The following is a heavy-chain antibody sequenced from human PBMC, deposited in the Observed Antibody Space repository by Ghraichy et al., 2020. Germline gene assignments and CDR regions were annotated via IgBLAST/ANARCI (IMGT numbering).Heavy chain of an antibody. CDR3: ARWEWTTSLRYYGMDV. V-gene: IGHV4-59*01. J-gene: IGHJ6*02. Sequence: ESLNISCTVSGGSISTYYWNWIRQPPGKALEWIGHVHYTGRTEYNPSLKSRVTISLDTSKNQFSLTLRSVTAADTAVYYCARWEWTTSLRYYGMDVWGQGATVTVSS. CDR2: VHYTGRT. CDR1: GGSISTYY. D-gene: IGHD2-2*01.